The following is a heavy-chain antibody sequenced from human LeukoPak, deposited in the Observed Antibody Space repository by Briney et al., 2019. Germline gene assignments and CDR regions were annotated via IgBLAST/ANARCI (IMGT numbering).Heavy chain of an antibody. CDR1: GFTFGTFG. V-gene: IGHV3-30*03. CDR2: VSNDGNDE. J-gene: IGHJ3*01. D-gene: IGHD2-15*01. Sequence: GGSLRLSCAAFGFTFGTFGMHWVRQAPGKGREWGAVVSNDGNDEYDADSVKGRFTISRDTSKNMLYLQMNSLRTDDTAMYYCARTEYCIRGSCYGLAFDVWGQGTMVTVSS. CDR3: ARTEYCIRGSCYGLAFDV.